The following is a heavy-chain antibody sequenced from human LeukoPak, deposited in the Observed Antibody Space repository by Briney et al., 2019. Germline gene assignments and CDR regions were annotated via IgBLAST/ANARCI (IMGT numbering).Heavy chain of an antibody. CDR3: ARDTRNYSAL. V-gene: IGHV4-34*01. J-gene: IGHJ4*02. D-gene: IGHD4-11*01. Sequence: SETLSLTCAVYGGSFSGYYWSWIRQPPGKGLEWIGEINHSGSTNYNPSLKSRVTISVDTSKNQFSLKLSSVTAADTAVYYCARDTRNYSALWGQGTLVTVSS. CDR2: INHSGST. CDR1: GGSFSGYY.